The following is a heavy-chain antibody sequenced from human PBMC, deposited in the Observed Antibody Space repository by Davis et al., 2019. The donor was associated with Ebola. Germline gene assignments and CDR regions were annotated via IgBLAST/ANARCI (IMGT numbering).Heavy chain of an antibody. CDR3: ARAQFPTTSDH. V-gene: IGHV1-18*04. D-gene: IGHD1-1*01. J-gene: IGHJ4*02. Sequence: AASVKVSCKASGYTFTNYGITWVRQAPGQGLEWMGWINPHNGNTTYGQNVQGRVIMTSDTATTTAYMEVGGLRSDDTAVYYCARAQFPTTSDHWGQGTLVTVSS. CDR2: INPHNGNT. CDR1: GYTFTNYG.